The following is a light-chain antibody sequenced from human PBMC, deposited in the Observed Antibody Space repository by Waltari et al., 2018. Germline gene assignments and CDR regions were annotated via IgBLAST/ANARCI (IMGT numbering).Light chain of an antibody. CDR2: LGS. V-gene: IGKV2-28*01. Sequence: DIVMTQSPVSLPVTPGEPASISCRSSQSLLHRDGYNYVDWYLQKPGQSPQLLIYLGSNRASGVPDRFSGIGSGTDFTLKISRVEAEDVGVYYCMQALRTWTFGQGTKVEIK. CDR1: QSLLHRDGYNY. J-gene: IGKJ1*01. CDR3: MQALRTWT.